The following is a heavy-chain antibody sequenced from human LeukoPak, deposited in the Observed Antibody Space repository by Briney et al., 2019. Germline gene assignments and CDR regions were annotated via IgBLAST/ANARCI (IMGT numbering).Heavy chain of an antibody. CDR3: ARDRRYSSSWYGVDY. V-gene: IGHV4-59*01. D-gene: IGHD6-13*01. CDR2: IYYSGST. J-gene: IGHJ4*02. Sequence: SETLSLTCTVSGGSISSYYRSWIRQPPGKGLEWIGYIYYSGSTNYNPSLKSRVTISVDTSKNQFSLKLSSVTAADTAVYYCARDRRYSSSWYGVDYWGQGTLVTVSS. CDR1: GGSISSYY.